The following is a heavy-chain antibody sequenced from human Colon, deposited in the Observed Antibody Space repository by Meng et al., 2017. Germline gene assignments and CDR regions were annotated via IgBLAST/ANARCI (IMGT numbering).Heavy chain of an antibody. D-gene: IGHD5-18*01. CDR1: GDSVTSGSYH. CDR3: ATIQSSPHFFDY. V-gene: IGHV4-30-4*01. Sequence: QVQLQESGPALVKPSETLSLACTVSGDSVTSGSYHWSWIRQPPGKGLEWIGYIHHSGITYYNPSLRSRLIISIDTSKRQLSLTLNSVTAADTALYYCATIQSSPHFFDYWGQGTLVTVSS. J-gene: IGHJ4*02. CDR2: IHHSGIT.